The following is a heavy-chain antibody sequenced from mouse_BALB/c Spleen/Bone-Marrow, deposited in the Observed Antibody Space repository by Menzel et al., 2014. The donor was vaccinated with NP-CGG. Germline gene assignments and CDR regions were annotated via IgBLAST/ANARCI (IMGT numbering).Heavy chain of an antibody. J-gene: IGHJ4*01. CDR3: ARILLRSYAMDY. V-gene: IGHV3-8*02. Sequence: VQLKESGPSLVKPSQTLSLTCSVTGDSITSGYWNWIRKFPGNKLEYMGYISYSGSTYYNPSLKSRISITRDTSKNXYYLQLNSFTTEDTATYYCARILLRSYAMDYWGQGTSVTVSS. CDR1: GDSITSGY. D-gene: IGHD1-1*01. CDR2: ISYSGST.